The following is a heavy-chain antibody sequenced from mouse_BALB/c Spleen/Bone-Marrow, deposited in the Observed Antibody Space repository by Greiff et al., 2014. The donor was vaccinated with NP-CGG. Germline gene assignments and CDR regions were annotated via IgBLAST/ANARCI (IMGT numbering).Heavy chain of an antibody. CDR1: GYTFTDYY. Sequence: VQLQQSGPELVKPGASVKMSCKASGYTFTDYYMKWVKQSRGKSLEWIGDINPNNGDTFYNQKFKGKATLTVDKSSSTAYMQLNSLTSEDSAVYYCAKNYYGSSYYYAMDYWGQGTSVTVSS. V-gene: IGHV1-26*01. J-gene: IGHJ4*01. D-gene: IGHD1-1*01. CDR2: INPNNGDT. CDR3: AKNYYGSSYYYAMDY.